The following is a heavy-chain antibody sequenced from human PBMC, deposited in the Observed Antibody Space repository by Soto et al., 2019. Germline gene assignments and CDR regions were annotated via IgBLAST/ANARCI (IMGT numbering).Heavy chain of an antibody. CDR2: ISAYSGNT. V-gene: IGHV1-8*02. J-gene: IGHJ4*02. D-gene: IGHD5-12*01. CDR1: GYTFTSYG. CDR3: ARGYSGYDWVSDY. Sequence: ASVKVSCKASGYTFTSYGISWVRQAPGQGLEWMGWISAYSGNTGYAQKFQGRVTMTRNTSISTAYMELSSLRSEDTAVYYCARGYSGYDWVSDYWGQGTLVTVSS.